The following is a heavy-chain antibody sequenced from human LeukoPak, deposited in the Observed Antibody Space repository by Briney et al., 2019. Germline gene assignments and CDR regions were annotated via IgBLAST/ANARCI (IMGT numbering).Heavy chain of an antibody. J-gene: IGHJ4*02. CDR2: INSYGSTT. CDR3: ARELPSDY. Sequence: GGPLRLSCAASGFTFSRNCMHWVRQAPGKGLVWVSRINSYGSTTTYADFVKGRFTIYRDNAKNTLYLQMNSLRAEDTAVYYCARELPSDYWGQGTLVTVSS. CDR1: GFTFSRNC. D-gene: IGHD2-21*02. V-gene: IGHV3-74*01.